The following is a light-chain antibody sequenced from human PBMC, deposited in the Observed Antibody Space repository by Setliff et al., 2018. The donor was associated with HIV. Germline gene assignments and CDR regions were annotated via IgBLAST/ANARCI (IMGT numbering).Light chain of an antibody. Sequence: QSALTQPASVSGSPGQSITISCTGTSSDVGAYNYVSWYQQHPGKAPKLMIYEVGNRPSGVSNRFSGSKSGTTASLTISGLQAEDEADYYCISSTTVNTLVFGGGTK. CDR1: SSDVGAYNY. CDR2: EVG. J-gene: IGLJ3*02. V-gene: IGLV2-14*01. CDR3: ISSTTVNTLV.